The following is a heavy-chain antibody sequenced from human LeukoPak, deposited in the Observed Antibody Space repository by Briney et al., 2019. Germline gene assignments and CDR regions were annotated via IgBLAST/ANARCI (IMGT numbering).Heavy chain of an antibody. J-gene: IGHJ4*02. CDR1: GGSISSYY. D-gene: IGHD3-22*01. CDR2: IYTSGST. V-gene: IGHV4-4*07. CDR3: ARGSYYDSSGYFDY. Sequence: SETLSLTCTVSGGSISSYYWSWIRQPAGKGLEWIGRIYTSGSTNYNSSLKSRVTMSVDTSKNQFSLKLSSVTAADTAVYCCARGSYYDSSGYFDYWGQGTLVTVSS.